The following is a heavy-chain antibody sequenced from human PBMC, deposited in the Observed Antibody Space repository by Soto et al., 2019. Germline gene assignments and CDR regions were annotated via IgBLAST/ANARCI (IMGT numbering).Heavy chain of an antibody. CDR3: AADPPTTVTTDYYYGMDV. J-gene: IGHJ6*02. CDR2: IVVGSGNT. Sequence: GASVKVSCKASGFTFTSSAVQWVRRARGQRLEWIGWIVVGSGNTNYAQKFQERVTITRDMSTSTAYMELSSLRSEDTAVYYCAADPPTTVTTDYYYGMDVWGQGTTVTVSS. CDR1: GFTFTSSA. V-gene: IGHV1-58*01. D-gene: IGHD4-4*01.